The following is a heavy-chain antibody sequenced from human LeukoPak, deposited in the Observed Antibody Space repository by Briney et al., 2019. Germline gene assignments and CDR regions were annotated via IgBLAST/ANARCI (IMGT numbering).Heavy chain of an antibody. CDR3: ARGEFGSGSFYFDF. Sequence: SETLSLTCTVSSGSISTSNYYWGWVRQPPGKALEWIGYIYYSGSTNYNPSLRSRVTISLDTSKTHFSLKLSSVTAADTAFYYCARGEFGSGSFYFDFWGHGTLVTVSS. D-gene: IGHD3-10*01. V-gene: IGHV4-61*03. J-gene: IGHJ4*01. CDR2: IYYSGST. CDR1: SGSISTSNYY.